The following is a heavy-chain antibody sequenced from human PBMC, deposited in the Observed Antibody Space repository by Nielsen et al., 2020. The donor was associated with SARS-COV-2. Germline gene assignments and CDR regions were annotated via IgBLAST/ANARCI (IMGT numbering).Heavy chain of an antibody. V-gene: IGHV1-69*01. J-gene: IGHJ6*02. CDR2: IIPIFGTA. CDR3: ARDQAYQLLQYYYYGMDV. D-gene: IGHD2-2*01. Sequence: WVRQAPGQGLEWMGGIIPIFGTANYAQKFQGRVTITADESTSTAYMELNSLRAEDTAVYYCARDQAYQLLQYYYYGMDVWGQGTTVTVSS.